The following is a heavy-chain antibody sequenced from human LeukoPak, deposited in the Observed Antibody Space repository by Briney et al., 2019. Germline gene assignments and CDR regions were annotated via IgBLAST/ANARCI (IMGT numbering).Heavy chain of an antibody. V-gene: IGHV3-23*01. J-gene: IGHJ4*02. Sequence: GGSLRLSCAASGFPFSTYWMSWVRQAPGKGLEWVSAISGSGGSTYYADSVKGRFTISRDNSKNTLYLQMNSLRAEDTAVYYCAKDRSDTVVVPAALKRGDYWGQGTLVTVSS. CDR3: AKDRSDTVVVPAALKRGDY. CDR2: ISGSGGST. D-gene: IGHD2-2*01. CDR1: GFPFSTYW.